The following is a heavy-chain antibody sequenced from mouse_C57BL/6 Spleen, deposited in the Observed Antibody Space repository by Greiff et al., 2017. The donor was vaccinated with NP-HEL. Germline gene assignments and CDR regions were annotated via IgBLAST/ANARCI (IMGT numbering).Heavy chain of an antibody. CDR2: IHPSDSDT. CDR3: ASTVVEQGFAY. J-gene: IGHJ3*01. Sequence: QVQLQQPGAELVKPGASVKVSCKASGYTFTSYWRHWVKQRPGQGLEWIGRIHPSDSDTNYNHKFKGKATLTVDKSSSTAYIQPSSLTSEDSAVYYCASTVVEQGFAYWGQGTLVTVSA. D-gene: IGHD1-1*01. CDR1: GYTFTSYW. V-gene: IGHV1-74*01.